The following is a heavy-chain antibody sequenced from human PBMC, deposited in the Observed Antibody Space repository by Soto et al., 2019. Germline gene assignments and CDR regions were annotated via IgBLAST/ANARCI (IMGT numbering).Heavy chain of an antibody. J-gene: IGHJ4*02. CDR1: GYSFTSYW. CDR3: ARERAYSYGSGSYPGY. V-gene: IGHV5-51*01. CDR2: IYPGDSDT. D-gene: IGHD3-10*01. Sequence: GESLKISCKGSGYSFTSYWIGWVRQMPGEGLEWMGIIYPGDSDTRYSPSFQGQVTISADKSITTAYLQWSSLKASDTAMYYCARERAYSYGSGSYPGYWGQGTQVTVSS.